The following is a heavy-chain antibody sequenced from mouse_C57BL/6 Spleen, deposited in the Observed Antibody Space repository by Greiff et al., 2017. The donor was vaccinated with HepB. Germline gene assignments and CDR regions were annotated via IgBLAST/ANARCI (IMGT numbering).Heavy chain of an antibody. V-gene: IGHV1-15*01. CDR3: TRPRQLAFAY. Sequence: VQLQQSGAELVRPGASVTLSCKASGYTFTDYEMHWVKQTPVHGLEWIGAIDPETGSTAYNQKFKGKAILTAVKSSSTAYMELRSLTSEDSAVYYCTRPRQLAFAYWGQGTLVTVSA. CDR2: IDPETGST. D-gene: IGHD4-1*02. J-gene: IGHJ3*01. CDR1: GYTFTDYE.